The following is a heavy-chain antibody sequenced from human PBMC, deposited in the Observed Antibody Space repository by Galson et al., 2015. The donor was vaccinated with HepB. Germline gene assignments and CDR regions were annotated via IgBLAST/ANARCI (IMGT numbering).Heavy chain of an antibody. V-gene: IGHV4-30-4*01. CDR1: SGSIRSGDYY. CDR3: AREEWDAFDI. CDR2: IYYTGST. Sequence: LSLTCTVSSGSIRSGDYYWSWIRQPPGKGLEWIGYIYYTGSTYYNPSLKSRVTISVDTSKNQFSLKLSSVTAADTAVYYCAREEWDAFDIWGQGTMVTVSS. J-gene: IGHJ3*02. D-gene: IGHD1-26*01.